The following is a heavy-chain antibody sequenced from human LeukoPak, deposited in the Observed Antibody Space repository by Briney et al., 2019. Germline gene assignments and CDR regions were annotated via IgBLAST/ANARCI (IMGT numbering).Heavy chain of an antibody. V-gene: IGHV4-4*07. CDR3: ARDQGENYDILTGYYNLYYFDY. D-gene: IGHD3-9*01. CDR2: IYNSGST. Sequence: TSETLSLTCTVSGGSISSYYWSWIRQPAGKGLEWIGRIYNSGSTNYNPSLKSRVTMSVDTSKNQFSLKLSSVTAADTAVYYCARDQGENYDILTGYYNLYYFDYWGQGTLVTVSS. CDR1: GGSISSYY. J-gene: IGHJ4*02.